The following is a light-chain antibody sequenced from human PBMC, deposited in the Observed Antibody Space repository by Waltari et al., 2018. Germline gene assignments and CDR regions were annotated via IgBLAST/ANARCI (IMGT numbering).Light chain of an antibody. CDR3: QQSKTFPYT. Sequence: DIQMTQSPSSVSASIGDRVTITCRASQDIGTYFAWYQQKPGKAPRLLIYDASSLQSGVPSRFSGSGSRTDFSLTIDTLQPEDFAAYFCQQSKTFPYTFGQGTKLEIK. V-gene: IGKV1D-12*01. CDR1: QDIGTY. J-gene: IGKJ2*01. CDR2: DAS.